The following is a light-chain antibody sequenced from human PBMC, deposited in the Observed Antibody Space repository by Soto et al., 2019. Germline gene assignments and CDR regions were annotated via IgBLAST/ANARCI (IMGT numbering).Light chain of an antibody. Sequence: QSALTQPASVSGSPGQSITISCTGTSSDVGGYNYISWYQQHPGKAPKFIIYDVRNRPSGVSNRFSGSRSGNTASLTISGLQAEDEADYYCSSYTSSSTVIFGGGTKETVL. J-gene: IGLJ2*01. CDR3: SSYTSSSTVI. CDR2: DVR. V-gene: IGLV2-14*03. CDR1: SSDVGGYNY.